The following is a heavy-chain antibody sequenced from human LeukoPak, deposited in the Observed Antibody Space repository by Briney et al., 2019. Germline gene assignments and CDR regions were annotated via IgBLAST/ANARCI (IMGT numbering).Heavy chain of an antibody. CDR2: ISSGSGYI. J-gene: IGHJ4*02. Sequence: GGSLRLSCAASGFTFSAYSMNWVRQAPGKGLEWVSSISSGSGYIYYAQSVKGRFTISRDNAKNSMHLQMNSLRAEDAAVYFCARDDYSGTYSFDYWGQGTLVTVSS. D-gene: IGHD1-26*01. V-gene: IGHV3-21*01. CDR3: ARDDYSGTYSFDY. CDR1: GFTFSAYS.